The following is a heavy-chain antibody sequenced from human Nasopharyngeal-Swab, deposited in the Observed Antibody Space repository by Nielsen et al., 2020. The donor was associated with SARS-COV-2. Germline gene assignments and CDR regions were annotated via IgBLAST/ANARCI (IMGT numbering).Heavy chain of an antibody. D-gene: IGHD6-13*01. J-gene: IGHJ6*03. Sequence: WVRQAPGQRLEWMGWINAGNGNTKYSQKFQGRVTITRDTSASTAYMELSSLRSEDTAVYYCASSTAAGTNYYYMDVWGKGTTVTVSS. V-gene: IGHV1-3*01. CDR2: INAGNGNT. CDR3: ASSTAAGTNYYYMDV.